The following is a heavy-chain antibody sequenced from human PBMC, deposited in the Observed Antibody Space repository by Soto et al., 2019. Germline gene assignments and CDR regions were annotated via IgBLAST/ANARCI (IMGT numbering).Heavy chain of an antibody. CDR2: IVVGSGNT. V-gene: IGHV1-58*01. CDR3: AGSSGSDYYYYGMDV. CDR1: GFTFTSSA. J-gene: IGHJ6*02. Sequence: SVKVSCKASGFTFTSSAVQWVRQARGQRLEWIGWIVVGSGNTNYAQKFQERVTITRDMSTSTAYMELSSLRSEDTAVYYCAGSSGSDYYYYGMDVWGQGTTVTVSS.